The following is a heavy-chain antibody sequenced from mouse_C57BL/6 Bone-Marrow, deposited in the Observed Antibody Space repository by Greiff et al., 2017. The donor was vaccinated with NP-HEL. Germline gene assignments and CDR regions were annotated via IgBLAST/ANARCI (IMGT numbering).Heavy chain of an antibody. V-gene: IGHV6-3*01. D-gene: IGHD1-1*01. CDR3: TVLLRYH. CDR2: IRLKSDNYAT. Sequence: EVKLEESGGGLVQPGGSMKLSCVASGFTFSNYWMNWVRQSPEKGLEWVAQIRLKSDNYATHYAESVKERFTISRDDSKSSVYLQMNNLRAEDTGNYYCTVLLRYHWGQGTTLTVSS. CDR1: GFTFSNYW. J-gene: IGHJ2*01.